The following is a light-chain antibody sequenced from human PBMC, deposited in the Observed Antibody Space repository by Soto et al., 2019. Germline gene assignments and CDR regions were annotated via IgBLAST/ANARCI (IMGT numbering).Light chain of an antibody. Sequence: IQMTQSPSSLSASVGDRVTITCRASQSISSWLAWYQQKPGKAPKLLIYAASSLQSGVPSRFSGSGSGTDFTLTISSLQPEDFATCYCQQSYSTPITFGQGTRLEIK. V-gene: IGKV1-39*01. CDR3: QQSYSTPIT. CDR2: AAS. CDR1: QSISSW. J-gene: IGKJ5*01.